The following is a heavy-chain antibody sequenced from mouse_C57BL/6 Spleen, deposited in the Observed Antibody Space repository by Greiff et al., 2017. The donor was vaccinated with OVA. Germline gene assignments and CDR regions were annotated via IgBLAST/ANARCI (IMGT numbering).Heavy chain of an antibody. V-gene: IGHV1-52*01. Sequence: QVQLQQPGAELVRPGSSVKLSCKASGYTFTSYWMHWVKQRPIQGLEWIGNIDPSDSETHYNQKFKDKATLTVDKSSSTAYMQLSSLTSEDSAVYYCASAGYDNSYFEVWGTGTTGTVSS. CDR3: ASAGYDNSYFEV. CDR1: GYTFTSYW. J-gene: IGHJ1*03. D-gene: IGHD2-2*01. CDR2: IDPSDSET.